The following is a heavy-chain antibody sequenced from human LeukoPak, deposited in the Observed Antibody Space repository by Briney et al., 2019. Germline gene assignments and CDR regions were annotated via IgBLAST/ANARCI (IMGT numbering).Heavy chain of an antibody. CDR1: GGSISSGGYY. D-gene: IGHD2-15*01. J-gene: IGHJ3*02. CDR2: IYYSGST. CDR3: ARDSPRTPPLGYCSGGSCYDNAFDI. V-gene: IGHV4-31*03. Sequence: SQTLSLTCTVSGGSISSGGYYWSWIRQHPGTGLEWIGYIYYSGSTYYNPSLKSRVTISVDTSKNQFSLKLSSVTAADTAVYYCARDSPRTPPLGYCSGGSCYDNAFDIWGQGTMVTVSS.